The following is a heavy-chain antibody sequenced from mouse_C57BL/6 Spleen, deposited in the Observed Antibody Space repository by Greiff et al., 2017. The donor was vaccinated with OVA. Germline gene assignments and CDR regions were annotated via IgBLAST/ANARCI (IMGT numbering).Heavy chain of an antibody. CDR2: IDPSDSYT. CDR3: ARVRSYFDY. V-gene: IGHV1-59*01. Sequence: QVQLQQSGAELVRPGTSVKLSCKASGYTFTSYWMHWVKQRPGQGLEWIGVIDPSDSYTNYNQKFKGKATLTVDTSSSTAYMQLSSLTSEDSAVYYCARVRSYFDYWGQGTTLTVSS. D-gene: IGHD1-1*01. J-gene: IGHJ2*01. CDR1: GYTFTSYW.